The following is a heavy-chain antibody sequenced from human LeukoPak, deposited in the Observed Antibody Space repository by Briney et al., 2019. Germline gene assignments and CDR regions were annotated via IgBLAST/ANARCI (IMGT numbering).Heavy chain of an antibody. CDR2: ISFDGSNK. J-gene: IGHJ4*02. CDR3: ARSSLRYFDWFMDY. D-gene: IGHD3-9*01. V-gene: IGHV3-30-3*01. Sequence: GGSLRLSCAASGFTFSNYAMHWVRQAPGKGLEWVAVISFDGSNKYYADSVKGRFTISRDNSKNTLYLQMNSLRAEDTAVYYCARSSLRYFDWFMDYWGQGTLVTVSS. CDR1: GFTFSNYA.